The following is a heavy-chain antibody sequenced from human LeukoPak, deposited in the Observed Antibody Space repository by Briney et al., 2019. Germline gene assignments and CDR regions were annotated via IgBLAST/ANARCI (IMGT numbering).Heavy chain of an antibody. CDR2: ISWNSGSI. D-gene: IGHD6-13*01. CDR1: GFTFSSYW. V-gene: IGHV3-9*01. CDR3: AKDKVGSSSWYPQYFDY. J-gene: IGHJ4*02. Sequence: GGSLRLSCAASGFTFSSYWMSWVRQAPGKGLEWVSGISWNSGSIGYADSVKGRFTVSRDNAKNSLYLQMNSLRADDTALYYCAKDKVGSSSWYPQYFDYWGQGTLVTVSS.